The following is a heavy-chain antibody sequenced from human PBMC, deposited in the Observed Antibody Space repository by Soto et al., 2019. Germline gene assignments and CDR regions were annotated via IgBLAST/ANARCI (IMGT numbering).Heavy chain of an antibody. CDR3: AREGGWLRFRYYGMDV. J-gene: IGHJ6*02. CDR1: GYTFTSYG. D-gene: IGHD5-12*01. CDR2: ISAYNGNT. V-gene: IGHV1-18*01. Sequence: GASVKVSCKASGYTFTSYGISWVRQAPGQGLEWMGWISAYNGNTNYAQKLQGRVTMTTDTSTSTAYMELRSLRSEDTAVYYCAREGGWLRFRYYGMDVWGQGTTVTVSS.